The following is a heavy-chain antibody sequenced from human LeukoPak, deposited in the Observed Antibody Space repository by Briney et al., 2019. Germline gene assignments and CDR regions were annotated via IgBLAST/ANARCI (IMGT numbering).Heavy chain of an antibody. CDR3: AKNSGFSYGYYFDY. CDR1: GFTFSSYA. CDR2: VSGSGGST. Sequence: GGSLRLSCAASGFTFSSYAMSWVRQAPGKGLEWVSAVSGSGGSTYYADSVKGRFTISRHSSKNTLYLQMNNLRAEDTAVYYCAKNSGFSYGYYFDYWGQGTLVTVSS. V-gene: IGHV3-23*01. J-gene: IGHJ4*02. D-gene: IGHD5-18*01.